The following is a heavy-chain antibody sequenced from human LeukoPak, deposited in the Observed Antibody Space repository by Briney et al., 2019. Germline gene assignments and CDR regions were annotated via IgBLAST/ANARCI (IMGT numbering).Heavy chain of an antibody. CDR3: ARGGPPSSDY. J-gene: IGHJ4*02. V-gene: IGHV4-59*01. CDR1: GGSISDFY. Sequence: SETLSLTCTVSGGSISDFYWSWIRQPPGKGLEWIGYIYYSGSTNYNPSLTSRVTMSVDTSKNQFSLRLTSVTAADTAVYYCARGGPPSSDYWGQGNLVTVSS. CDR2: IYYSGST.